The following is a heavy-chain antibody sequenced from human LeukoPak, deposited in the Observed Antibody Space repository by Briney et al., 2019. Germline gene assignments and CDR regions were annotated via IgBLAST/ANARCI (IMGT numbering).Heavy chain of an antibody. J-gene: IGHJ4*02. V-gene: IGHV1-8*01. CDR1: RYTFTSYD. D-gene: IGHD3-22*01. Sequence: ASVKVSCKASRYTFTSYDINWVREAAGQGLEWMGWMNPNTGRTGFAQKFQGRLTMTRDASISTAYMELSSLRSEDTAVYYCARLSQTPDYYSNGGYYYLGYWGQGTPVTVSS. CDR3: ARLSQTPDYYSNGGYYYLGY. CDR2: MNPNTGRT.